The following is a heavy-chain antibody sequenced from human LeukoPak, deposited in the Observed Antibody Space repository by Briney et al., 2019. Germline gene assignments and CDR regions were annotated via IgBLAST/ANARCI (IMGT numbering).Heavy chain of an antibody. CDR3: VREAATDYYDSSGYYRQTEVFDA. J-gene: IGHJ3*01. V-gene: IGHV4-61*01. Sequence: KTSETLSLTCTVSGGSVRSDSYYWSWIRQPPGKGLEWIGYAYYSGSTNYNPSLKSRVTISVDTSKNQFSLKLRSVTAADTAVYYCVREAATDYYDSSGYYRQTEVFDAWGQGTMVTVSS. CDR1: GGSVRSDSYY. CDR2: AYYSGST. D-gene: IGHD3-22*01.